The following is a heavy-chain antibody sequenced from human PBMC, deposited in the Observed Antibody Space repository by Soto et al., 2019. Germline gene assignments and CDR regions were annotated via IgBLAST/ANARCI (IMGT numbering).Heavy chain of an antibody. CDR2: ISYDGSNK. J-gene: IGHJ4*02. CDR1: GFTFSSYA. CDR3: AGGWDYGDYHSPFDY. V-gene: IGHV3-30-3*01. Sequence: QVQLVESGGGVVQPGRSLRLSCAASGFTFSSYAMHWVRQAPGKGLEWVAVISYDGSNKYYADSVKGRFTISRDNSKNTLYLQMNSLRAEDTAVYYCAGGWDYGDYHSPFDYWGQGTLVTVSS. D-gene: IGHD4-17*01.